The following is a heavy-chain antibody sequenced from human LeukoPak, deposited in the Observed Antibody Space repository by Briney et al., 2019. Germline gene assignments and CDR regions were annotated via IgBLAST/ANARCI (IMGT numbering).Heavy chain of an antibody. J-gene: IGHJ4*02. CDR1: GFTFSSSA. D-gene: IGHD6-19*01. CDR3: AKDVAVAGFFDY. Sequence: GGSLRLSCAASGFTFSSSAMSWVRQAPGKGLEWVSGISGSGGSTYYADSVKGRFTISRDNSKNTLYLQMNSLRAEDTAVYYCAKDVAVAGFFDYWGQGTLVTVSS. V-gene: IGHV3-23*01. CDR2: ISGSGGST.